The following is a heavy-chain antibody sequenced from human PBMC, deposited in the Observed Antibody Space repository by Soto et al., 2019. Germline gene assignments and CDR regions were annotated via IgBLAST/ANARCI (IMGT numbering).Heavy chain of an antibody. CDR3: ASGIQLWLRRINNGYSG. V-gene: IGHV1-69*14. CDR2: IIPMFGTA. Sequence: QVQLVQSGAEVKKPESSVKVSCKAPGGTFSTYAISWVRQAPGQGLEWMGGIIPMFGTANYAQRFQDRVTITADKTTTTVNMGRSSHKSEDTAVYFCASGIQLWLRRINNGYSGWGQGTLVTVSS. D-gene: IGHD5-18*01. CDR1: GGTFSTYA. J-gene: IGHJ4*02.